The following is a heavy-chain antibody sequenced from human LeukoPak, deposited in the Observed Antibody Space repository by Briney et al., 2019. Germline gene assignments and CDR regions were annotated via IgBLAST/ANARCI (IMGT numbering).Heavy chain of an antibody. Sequence: SGGSLRLSCAASGFTFSSYAMSWVRQAPGKGLEWVSAISGRGGSTYYADSVKGRFTISRDNSKNTPYLQMNSLRAEDTAVYYCANMGYSSSWYKDFDYWGQGTLVTVSS. CDR3: ANMGYSSSWYKDFDY. V-gene: IGHV3-23*01. J-gene: IGHJ4*02. CDR1: GFTFSSYA. D-gene: IGHD6-13*01. CDR2: ISGRGGST.